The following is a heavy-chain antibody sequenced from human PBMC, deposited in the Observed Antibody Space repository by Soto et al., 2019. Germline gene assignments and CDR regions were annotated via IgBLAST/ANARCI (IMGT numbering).Heavy chain of an antibody. CDR2: INSDGSST. Sequence: GGSLRLSCAASGFTFSSYWMHWVRQAPGKGLVWVSRINSDGSSTSYADSVKGRFTISRDNAKNTLYLQMNSLRAEDTAVYYCGRYSGSYYLLYGMDVWGQGTTVTVSS. D-gene: IGHD1-26*01. CDR3: GRYSGSYYLLYGMDV. CDR1: GFTFSSYW. V-gene: IGHV3-74*01. J-gene: IGHJ6*02.